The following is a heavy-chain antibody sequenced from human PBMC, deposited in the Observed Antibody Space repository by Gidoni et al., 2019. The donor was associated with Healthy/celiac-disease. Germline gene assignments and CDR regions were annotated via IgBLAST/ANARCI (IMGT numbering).Heavy chain of an antibody. CDR1: EGTFSSYA. V-gene: IGHV1-69*01. CDR2: IIPIFGTA. CDR3: AREKERDTGAAFDI. Sequence: QVQLVQSRAEVKKPGSSVKVSCKASEGTFSSYAISWVRQAPGQGLEWMGGIIPIFGTANYAQKFQGRVTITADESTSTAYMELSSLRSEDTAVYYCAREKERDTGAAFDIWGQGTMVTVSS. D-gene: IGHD3-10*01. J-gene: IGHJ3*02.